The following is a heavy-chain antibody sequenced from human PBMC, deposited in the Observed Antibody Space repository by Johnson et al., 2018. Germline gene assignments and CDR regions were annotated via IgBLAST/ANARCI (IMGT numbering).Heavy chain of an antibody. Sequence: VQLVESGGGVVQXGRSLRLSCAASGFTFSSYGMHWVRQAPGKGLEWVAVISYDGSNKYYAASVKGRFTISRDNSKNTLYLQMNSLRAEDTAVYYCARDPYFDTGYYYYYMDVWGKGTTVTVSS. CDR2: ISYDGSNK. D-gene: IGHD3-9*01. J-gene: IGHJ6*03. V-gene: IGHV3-30*03. CDR1: GFTFSSYG. CDR3: ARDPYFDTGYYYYYMDV.